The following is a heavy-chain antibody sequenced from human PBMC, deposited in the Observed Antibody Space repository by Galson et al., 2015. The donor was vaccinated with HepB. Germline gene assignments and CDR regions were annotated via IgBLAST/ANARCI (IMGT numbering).Heavy chain of an antibody. J-gene: IGHJ3*02. Sequence: SLRLSCAASGFTFSSYWMHWVRQAPGKGLVWVSRINSDGSSTSYADSVKGRFTISRDNAKNTLYLQMNSLRAEDTAVYCCVGRSGYYFYAFDIWGQGTMVTVSS. CDR1: GFTFSSYW. D-gene: IGHD3-22*01. CDR2: INSDGSST. CDR3: VGRSGYYFYAFDI. V-gene: IGHV3-74*01.